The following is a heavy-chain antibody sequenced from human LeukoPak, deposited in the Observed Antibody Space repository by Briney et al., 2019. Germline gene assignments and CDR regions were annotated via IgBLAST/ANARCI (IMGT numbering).Heavy chain of an antibody. CDR3: ARHPLAVAGISAFDI. J-gene: IGHJ3*02. CDR2: ISSSSSYI. Sequence: PGGSLRLSCAASGFTFSSYGMHWVRQAPGKGLEWVSSISSSSSYIYYADSVKGRFTISRDNAKNSLYLQMNSLRAEDTAVYYCARHPLAVAGISAFDIWGQGTMVTVSS. V-gene: IGHV3-21*01. CDR1: GFTFSSYG. D-gene: IGHD6-19*01.